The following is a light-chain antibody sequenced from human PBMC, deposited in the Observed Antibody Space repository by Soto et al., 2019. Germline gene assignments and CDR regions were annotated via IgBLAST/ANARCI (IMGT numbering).Light chain of an antibody. V-gene: IGLV2-14*01. J-gene: IGLJ1*01. Sequence: QSALTQPASVSGSPGQSIIVSCTGTSSDVGGYNYVSWYQQHPGKAPRLMIYDVTNRPSGVSNRFSGSKSGNTASLTIFGLQAEDEADYYCSSYRRGSTYVFGTGTKVTVL. CDR2: DVT. CDR1: SSDVGGYNY. CDR3: SSYRRGSTYV.